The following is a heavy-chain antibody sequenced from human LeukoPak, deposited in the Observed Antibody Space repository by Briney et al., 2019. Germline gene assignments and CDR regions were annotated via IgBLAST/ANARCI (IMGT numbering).Heavy chain of an antibody. Sequence: GGSLRLSCAASGFTFSSYAMHWVRQAPGKGLEWVAVISYDGSNKYYADSVKGRFTISRDNAKNSLYLQMNSLRAEDTAVYYCARGQTTVTTTRNVGWFDPWGQGTLVTVSS. V-gene: IGHV3-30-3*01. D-gene: IGHD4-17*01. CDR3: ARGQTTVTTTRNVGWFDP. CDR2: ISYDGSNK. CDR1: GFTFSSYA. J-gene: IGHJ5*02.